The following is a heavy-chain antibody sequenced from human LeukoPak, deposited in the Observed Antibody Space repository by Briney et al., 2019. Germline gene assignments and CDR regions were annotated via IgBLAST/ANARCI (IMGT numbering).Heavy chain of an antibody. V-gene: IGHV3-64D*06. J-gene: IGHJ4*02. D-gene: IGHD3-9*01. Sequence: PGGSLRLSCSASGFTFSSYAMHWVRQAPGKGLEYVSAISSNGGSTYYADSVKGRFTISRDNSKNTLYLQMSSLRAEDTAVYYCVKGPAERYFDWLWNFFDYWGQGTLVTVSS. CDR1: GFTFSSYA. CDR3: VKGPAERYFDWLWNFFDY. CDR2: ISSNGGST.